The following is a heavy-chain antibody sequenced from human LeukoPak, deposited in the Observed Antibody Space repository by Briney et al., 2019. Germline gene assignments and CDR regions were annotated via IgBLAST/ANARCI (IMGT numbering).Heavy chain of an antibody. J-gene: IGHJ4*02. CDR3: ARHEGIAAAGFDY. CDR1: GGSISSYY. CDR2: IYYSGST. Sequence: PSETLSLTCTVSGGSISSYYWSWIRQPPGKGLEWIGCIYYSGSTNYNPSLKSRVTISVDTSKNQFSLKLSSVTAADTAVYYCARHEGIAAAGFDYWGQGTLVTVSS. D-gene: IGHD6-13*01. V-gene: IGHV4-59*08.